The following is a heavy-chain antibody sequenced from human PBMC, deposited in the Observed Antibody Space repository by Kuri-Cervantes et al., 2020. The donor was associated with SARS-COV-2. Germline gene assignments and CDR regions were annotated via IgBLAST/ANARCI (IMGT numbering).Heavy chain of an antibody. CDR2: LNPEDGET. CDR1: GNTLTESA. V-gene: IGHV1-24*01. J-gene: IGHJ4*02. D-gene: IGHD3-3*01. CDR3: ATGFPIFGVVTIDY. Sequence: ASVKVSCKVSGNTLTESAMHWVRQAPGKGLEWMGGLNPEDGETIYAQKFQGRVTMTEDTSTDTAYMELGSLTFEDTAMYYCATGFPIFGVVTIDYWGQGTLVTVSS.